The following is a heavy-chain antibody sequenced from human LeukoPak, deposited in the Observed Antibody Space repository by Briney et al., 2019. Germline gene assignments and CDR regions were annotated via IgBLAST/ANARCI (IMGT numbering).Heavy chain of an antibody. CDR3: ARVGVWGSYRYIGAFDI. Sequence: GGSLRLSCAASGFTFSDYYMSWIRQAPGKALEWVSYISSSGSTIYYADSVKGRFTISRDNAKNSLYLQMNSLRAEDTAVYYCARVGVWGSYRYIGAFDIWGQGTMVTVSS. CDR1: GFTFSDYY. V-gene: IGHV3-11*01. D-gene: IGHD3-16*02. J-gene: IGHJ3*02. CDR2: ISSSGSTI.